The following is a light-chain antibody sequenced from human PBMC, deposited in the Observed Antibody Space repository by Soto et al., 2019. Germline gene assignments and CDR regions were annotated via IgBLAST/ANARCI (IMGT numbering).Light chain of an antibody. Sequence: AIQMTQSPSSLSASVGDRVTITCRASQGIRNDLGWYQQKPGKAPKLLIYAASSLQSGVPSRFSGSGSGTDFTLTISRLQPEDLATYYCLQDYNYPWTFGQGTKVEIK. CDR2: AAS. CDR3: LQDYNYPWT. J-gene: IGKJ1*01. V-gene: IGKV1-6*01. CDR1: QGIRND.